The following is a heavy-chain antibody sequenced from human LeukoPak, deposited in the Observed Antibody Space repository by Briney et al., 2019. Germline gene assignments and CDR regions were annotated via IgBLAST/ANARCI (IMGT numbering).Heavy chain of an antibody. J-gene: IGHJ4*02. CDR3: ARVTRLRGSGSYHY. Sequence: ASVKVSCKASGYTFTGYYMHWVRQAPGQGLEWMGWINPNSGGTNYAQKFQGRVTMTRDTSISTAYTELSRLRSDDTAVYYCARVTRLRGSGSYHYWGQGTLVTVSS. D-gene: IGHD3-10*01. V-gene: IGHV1-2*02. CDR1: GYTFTGYY. CDR2: INPNSGGT.